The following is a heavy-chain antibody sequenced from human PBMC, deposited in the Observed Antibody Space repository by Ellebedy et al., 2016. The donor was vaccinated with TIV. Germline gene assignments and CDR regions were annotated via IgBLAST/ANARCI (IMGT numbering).Heavy chain of an antibody. Sequence: ASVKVSCKASGGTFSSYAISWVRQAPGQGLEWMGGIIPIFGTANYAQKFQGRVTITADESTSTAYMELSRLRSDDTAVYYCASGLNYSFYGMDVWGQGTTVTVSS. CDR1: GGTFSSYA. J-gene: IGHJ6*02. CDR3: ASGLNYSFYGMDV. V-gene: IGHV1-69*13. CDR2: IIPIFGTA. D-gene: IGHD3-10*01.